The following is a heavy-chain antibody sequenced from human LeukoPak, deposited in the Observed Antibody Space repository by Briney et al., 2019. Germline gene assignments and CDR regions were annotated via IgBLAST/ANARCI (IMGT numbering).Heavy chain of an antibody. V-gene: IGHV3-23*01. D-gene: IGHD3-22*01. CDR2: ISGSGGST. Sequence: GGSLRLSCAASGFTFSSYAMSWVRQVPGKGLEWVSAISGSGGSTYYADSVKGRFTISRDNSKNTLYLQMNSLRAEDTAVYYCAKEGYYDSSGYYYYYYYYYMDVWGKGTTVTVSS. CDR1: GFTFSSYA. CDR3: AKEGYYDSSGYYYYYYYYYMDV. J-gene: IGHJ6*03.